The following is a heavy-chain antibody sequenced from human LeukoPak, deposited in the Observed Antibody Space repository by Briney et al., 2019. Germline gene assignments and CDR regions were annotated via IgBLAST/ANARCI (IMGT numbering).Heavy chain of an antibody. CDR2: ISDSGGYT. D-gene: IGHD3-9*01. Sequence: GGSLRLSCAASGFTFSSYAMSWVRQAPGKGLEWVSVISDSGGYTYYADSVKGRFTISRDNAKNSLYLQMNSLRAEDTAVYYCARADTFDYWGQGTLVTVSS. J-gene: IGHJ4*02. CDR1: GFTFSSYA. V-gene: IGHV3-23*01. CDR3: ARADTFDY.